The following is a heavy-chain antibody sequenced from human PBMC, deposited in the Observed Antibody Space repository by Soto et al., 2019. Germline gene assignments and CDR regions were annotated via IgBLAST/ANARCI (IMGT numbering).Heavy chain of an antibody. V-gene: IGHV4-59*01. J-gene: IGHJ5*02. CDR1: NGSISTYY. CDR3: VRDYLLTGFDT. Sequence: TLSLTCSVSNGSISTYYWTWVRQPPGKGLEWIGYVYYSGSTNYNPSLKSRVAMSIDTSKNQFSLELKSVTAADPATYYCVRDYLLTGFDTWGQGTLVTVSS. D-gene: IGHD3-9*01. CDR2: VYYSGST.